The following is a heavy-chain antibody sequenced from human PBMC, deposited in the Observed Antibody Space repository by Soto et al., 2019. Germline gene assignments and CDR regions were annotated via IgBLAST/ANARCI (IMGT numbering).Heavy chain of an antibody. CDR3: ARVAVGIVVVPAAPIFDY. CDR2: IYYSGST. Sequence: QVQLQESGPGLVKPSQNLSLTCTVSGGSISSGGYYWSWIRQHPGKGLEWIGYIYYSGSTYYNPSLKSRITISVDTSKNQFSLKLSSATAADTAVYYCARVAVGIVVVPAAPIFDYWGQGTLVTVSS. D-gene: IGHD2-2*03. V-gene: IGHV4-31*02. J-gene: IGHJ4*02. CDR1: GGSISSGGYY.